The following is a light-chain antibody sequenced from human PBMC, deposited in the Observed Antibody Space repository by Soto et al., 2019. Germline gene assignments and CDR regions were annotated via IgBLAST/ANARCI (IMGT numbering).Light chain of an antibody. J-gene: IGKJ4*01. CDR1: QGIGSN. V-gene: IGKV1-9*01. CDR3: QQSNSYPLT. Sequence: IQLTQSPSSLSASGGDRVTITCRASQGIGSNLAWYLQKPGEAPKLLVYGASTLQGGVPSRFSGSGSGTLFTLTITSLQSEDVATYFCQQSNSYPLTFGGGTKVEIK. CDR2: GAS.